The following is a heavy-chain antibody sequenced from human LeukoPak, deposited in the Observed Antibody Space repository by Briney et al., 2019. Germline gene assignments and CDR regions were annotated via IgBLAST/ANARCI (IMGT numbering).Heavy chain of an antibody. J-gene: IGHJ4*02. CDR2: ISYDGSNK. V-gene: IGHV3-30-3*01. Sequence: GGSLRLSCAASGFTFSSYAMHWVRQAPGKGLEWVAVISYDGSNKYYADSVKGRFTISRDNSKNTLYLQMNSLRAEDTAVYYCAKDRRYCSSTSCYKGPFDYWGQGTLVTVSS. D-gene: IGHD2-2*02. CDR1: GFTFSSYA. CDR3: AKDRRYCSSTSCYKGPFDY.